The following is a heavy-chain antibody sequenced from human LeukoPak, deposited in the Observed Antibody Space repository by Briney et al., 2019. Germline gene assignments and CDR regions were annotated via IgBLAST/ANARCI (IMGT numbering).Heavy chain of an antibody. CDR3: TSKRYAPFDY. Sequence: PGGSLRLSCAASGFTFSGSAMHWVRKASGKGLEWVGRIRSKANSYATAYAAWVKGRFPISRDDSKNTAYLQMNSLKTEDTAVYYCTSKRYAPFDYWGQGTLVTVSS. CDR1: GFTFSGSA. J-gene: IGHJ4*02. V-gene: IGHV3-73*01. D-gene: IGHD2-2*01. CDR2: IRSKANSYAT.